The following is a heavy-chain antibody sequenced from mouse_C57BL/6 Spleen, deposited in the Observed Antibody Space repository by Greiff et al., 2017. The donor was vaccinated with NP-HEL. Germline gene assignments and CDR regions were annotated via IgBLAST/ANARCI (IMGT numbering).Heavy chain of an antibody. CDR2: INPGSGGT. CDR3: ARSIDGYYNY. D-gene: IGHD2-3*01. V-gene: IGHV1-54*01. Sequence: QVQLKQSGAELVRPGTSVKVSCKASGYAFTNYLIEWVKQRPGQGLEWIGVINPGSGGTNYNEKFKGKATLTADKSSSTAYMQLSSLTSEDSAVYFCARSIDGYYNYWGQGTTLTVSS. J-gene: IGHJ2*01. CDR1: GYAFTNYL.